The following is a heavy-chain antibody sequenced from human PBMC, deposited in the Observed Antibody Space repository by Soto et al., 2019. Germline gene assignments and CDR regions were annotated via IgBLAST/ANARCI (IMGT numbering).Heavy chain of an antibody. CDR3: ARDLWDIVVVPAADYYYYGMDV. CDR1: GFTFSSYG. V-gene: IGHV3-33*01. J-gene: IGHJ6*02. D-gene: IGHD2-2*01. Sequence: GGSLTLSCAASGFTFSSYGMHWVRQAPGKGLEWVAVIWYDGSNKYYADSVKGRFTISRDNSKNTLYLQMNSVNTEDTAVYYCARDLWDIVVVPAADYYYYGMDVWGQGTTVTV. CDR2: IWYDGSNK.